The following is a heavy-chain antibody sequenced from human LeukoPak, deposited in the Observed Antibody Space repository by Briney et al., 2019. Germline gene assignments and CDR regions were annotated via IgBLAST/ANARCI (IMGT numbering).Heavy chain of an antibody. CDR1: GFTLSRYS. J-gene: IGHJ3*02. D-gene: IGHD3-22*01. Sequence: GSLRLSCAASGFTLSRYSMNWGRQAPGKGLGLVSSICKNNYYIYYADSVEGRFTISRDNAKNSLYLQMNSLRAEDSAVYYCARDKDYYDSTGYYYLDAFDIWGQGTMVTVSS. CDR2: ICKNNYYI. CDR3: ARDKDYYDSTGYYYLDAFDI. V-gene: IGHV3-21*01.